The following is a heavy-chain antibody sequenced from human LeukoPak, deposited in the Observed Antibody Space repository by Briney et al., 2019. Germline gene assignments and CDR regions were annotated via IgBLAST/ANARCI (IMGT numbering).Heavy chain of an antibody. CDR1: GFTFGDYS. CDR3: VKDRPCDGCMPMDA. V-gene: IGHV3-23*01. D-gene: IGHD5-24*01. CDR2: IGRVGYT. J-gene: IGHJ6*02. Sequence: GSLRLSCAASGFTFGDYSMSWVRQVPGKGLEWLSGIGRVGYTYYADSVKGRFTISRDNSKNTVYLQMKSLRAEDTAIYYCVKDRPCDGCMPMDAWGQGTTVTV.